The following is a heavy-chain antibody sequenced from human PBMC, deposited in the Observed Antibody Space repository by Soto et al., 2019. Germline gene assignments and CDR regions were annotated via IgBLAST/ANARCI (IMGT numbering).Heavy chain of an antibody. J-gene: IGHJ5*02. Sequence: ASVKVSCKASGYTFSAYYTHWVRQAPGQGLEWMGWMNPKSSGTYFAQKFQGRVTMTTDTSTSTAYMELRGLRSDDTAVYYCARVVSRWFDPWGQGTLVTVSS. V-gene: IGHV1-2*02. CDR2: MNPKSSGT. CDR1: GYTFSAYY. CDR3: ARVVSRWFDP.